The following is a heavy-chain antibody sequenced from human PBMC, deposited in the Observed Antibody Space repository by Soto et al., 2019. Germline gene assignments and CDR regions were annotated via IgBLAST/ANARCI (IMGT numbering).Heavy chain of an antibody. CDR1: GFTFTTYG. V-gene: IGHV3-23*01. J-gene: IGHJ4*02. CDR3: AKRVAYTSSSAYFDN. D-gene: IGHD6-6*01. CDR2: ISDSGDET. Sequence: EVQLLESGGDLVQPGGSLRLSCAASGFTFTTYGMNWVRQAPGKGLEWVSSISDSGDETYYTDSVKGRFTVSRDNSKNTVYLQINNLRADDTAVYYYAKRVAYTSSSAYFDNWGQGTLVTVSS.